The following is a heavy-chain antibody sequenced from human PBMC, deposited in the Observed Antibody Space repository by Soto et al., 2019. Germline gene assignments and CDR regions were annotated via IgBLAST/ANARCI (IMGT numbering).Heavy chain of an antibody. J-gene: IGHJ6*02. V-gene: IGHV1-58*01. CDR1: GFTFTSSG. CDR3: AADNGDTYYYYGMYV. Sequence: ASVKVSCKASGFTFTSSGVQWVRQARGQRLEWIGWIVVGSGNTNYAQKFQERVTITRDMSTSTAYMELSSLRSEDTAVYYCAADNGDTYYYYGMYVWGQGTTVTVSS. CDR2: IVVGSGNT. D-gene: IGHD4-17*01.